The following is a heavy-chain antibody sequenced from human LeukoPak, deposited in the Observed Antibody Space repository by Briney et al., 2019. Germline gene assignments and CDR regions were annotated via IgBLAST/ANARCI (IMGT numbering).Heavy chain of an antibody. V-gene: IGHV4-61*01. CDR2: IYYSGST. J-gene: IGHJ4*02. D-gene: IGHD6-19*01. CDR1: GGSVSSGSYY. CDR3: AKDNRRHYTSGPNPDSLH. Sequence: SETLSLTCTVSGGSVSSGSYYWSWIRQPPGKGLEWIGYIYYSGSTNYNPSLKSRVTISVDTSKNQFSLKLSSVTAADTAFYYCAKDNRRHYTSGPNPDSLHWGQGALVTISS.